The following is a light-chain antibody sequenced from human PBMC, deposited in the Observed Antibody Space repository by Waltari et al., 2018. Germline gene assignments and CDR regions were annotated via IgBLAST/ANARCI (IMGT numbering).Light chain of an antibody. CDR2: DVS. CDR1: QSIGRS. Sequence: ESVLTQSPGTLSLSPGERATLSCRASQSIGRSLVWYQRKPGQAPRLLIYDVSRKATGIPDRFSGIGYGTDFSLTISRLEPEDFAVYYCQKYERLPATFGQGTTVEIK. CDR3: QKYERLPAT. V-gene: IGKV3-20*01. J-gene: IGKJ1*01.